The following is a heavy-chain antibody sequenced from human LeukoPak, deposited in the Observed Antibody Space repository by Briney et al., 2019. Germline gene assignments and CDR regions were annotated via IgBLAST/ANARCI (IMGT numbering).Heavy chain of an antibody. J-gene: IGHJ4*02. D-gene: IGHD6-19*01. CDR2: INHSGST. V-gene: IGHV4-34*01. Sequence: SETLSLTCAVYGGSFSGYYWSWIRQPPGKGLEWIGEINHSGSTNYNPSLKSRVTTSVDTSKNQFSLKLSSVTAADTAVYYCARGQPGLIAVAGTGKYFDYWGQGTLVTVSS. CDR3: ARGQPGLIAVAGTGKYFDY. CDR1: GGSFSGYY.